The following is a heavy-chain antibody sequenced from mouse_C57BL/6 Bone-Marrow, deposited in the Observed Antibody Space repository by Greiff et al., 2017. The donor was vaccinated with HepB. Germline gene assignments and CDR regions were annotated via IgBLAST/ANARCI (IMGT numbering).Heavy chain of an antibody. CDR1: GFTFSDFY. D-gene: IGHD2-3*01. CDR3: ARDGYDGPWFAY. V-gene: IGHV7-1*01. J-gene: IGHJ3*01. Sequence: EVKLVESGGGLVQSGRSLRLSCATSGFTFSDFYMEWVRQAPGKGLEWIAASRNKANDYTTEYSASVKGRFIVSRDTSQSILYLQMNALRAEDTAIYYCARDGYDGPWFAYWGQGTLVTVSA. CDR2: SRNKANDYTT.